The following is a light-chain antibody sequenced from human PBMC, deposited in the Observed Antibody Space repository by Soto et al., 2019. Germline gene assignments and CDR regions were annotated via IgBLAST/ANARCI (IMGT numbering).Light chain of an antibody. CDR2: KAS. V-gene: IGKV1-5*03. CDR1: QTISSW. J-gene: IGKJ1*01. Sequence: DIQMTQSPSTLSGSVGDRVTITCRASQTISSWLAWYQQKPGKAPKLLIYKASTLKSGVQSGLSGSGSGTKFPPPTGSRRPMDFEPNSCQTKKGNPGPLGQGTKVELK. CDR3: QTKKGNPGP.